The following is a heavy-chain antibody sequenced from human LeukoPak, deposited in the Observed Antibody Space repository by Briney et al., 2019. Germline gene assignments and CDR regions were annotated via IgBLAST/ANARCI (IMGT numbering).Heavy chain of an antibody. V-gene: IGHV1-18*01. CDR2: ISAYNGNT. Sequence: ASVKVSCKAPGYTFTSYGISWVRQAPGQGLEWMGWISAYNGNTNYAQKLQGRVTMTTDTSTSTAYMELRSLRSDDTAVYYCARDSDYGSNPGYWGQGTLVTVSS. D-gene: IGHD4-23*01. J-gene: IGHJ4*02. CDR1: GYTFTSYG. CDR3: ARDSDYGSNPGY.